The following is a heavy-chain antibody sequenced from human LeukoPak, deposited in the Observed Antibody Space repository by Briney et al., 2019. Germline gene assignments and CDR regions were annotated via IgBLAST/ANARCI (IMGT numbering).Heavy chain of an antibody. J-gene: IGHJ6*03. V-gene: IGHV4-39*07. CDR3: ARLIVVVPAAIHYMDV. Sequence: PGGSLRLSCAASGFTFSSYSMNWVRQPPGKGLEWIGSIYYSGSTYYNPSLKSRVTISVDTSKNQFSLKLSSVTAADTAVYYCARLIVVVPAAIHYMDVWGKGTTVTVSS. D-gene: IGHD2-2*01. CDR1: GFTFSSYS. CDR2: IYYSGST.